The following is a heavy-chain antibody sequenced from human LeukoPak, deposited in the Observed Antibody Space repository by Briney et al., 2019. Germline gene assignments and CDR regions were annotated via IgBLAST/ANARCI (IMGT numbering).Heavy chain of an antibody. D-gene: IGHD1-26*01. Sequence: SETLSLTCAVYGGSFSGYYWSWIRQPPGKGLGWIGEINHSGSTNYNPSLKSRATISVDTSKNQSSLKLSSVTAADTAVYYCARGRSYYNAFDIWGQGTMVTVSS. CDR3: ARGRSYYNAFDI. CDR1: GGSFSGYY. V-gene: IGHV4-34*01. CDR2: INHSGST. J-gene: IGHJ3*02.